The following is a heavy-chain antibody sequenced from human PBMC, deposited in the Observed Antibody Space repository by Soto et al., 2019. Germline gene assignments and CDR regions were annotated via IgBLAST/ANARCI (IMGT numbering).Heavy chain of an antibody. CDR1: GGSVSSGSYY. D-gene: IGHD3-22*01. CDR3: ARGGYYDSSRGSWFDP. CDR2: IYYSGST. J-gene: IGHJ5*02. V-gene: IGHV4-61*01. Sequence: WETLSLTCTVSGGSVSSGSYYWSWIRQPPGKGLEWIGYIYYSGSTNYNPSLKSRVTISVDTSKNQFSLKLSSVTAADTAVYYCARGGYYDSSRGSWFDPCGQGTLLTVSS.